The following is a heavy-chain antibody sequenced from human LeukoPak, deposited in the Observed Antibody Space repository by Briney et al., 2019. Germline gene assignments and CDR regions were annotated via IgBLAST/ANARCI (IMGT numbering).Heavy chain of an antibody. Sequence: ASVKVSCKASGYTFTSYYMHWVRQAPGQGLEWMGIIYSSVMSTSYAQKFQGRVTMTRDTSTSTVYMELSSLRSEDTAVYYCARDGSCRTGDYWGQGTLVTVSS. D-gene: IGHD1/OR15-1a*01. CDR2: IYSSVMST. CDR3: ARDGSCRTGDY. J-gene: IGHJ4*02. V-gene: IGHV1-46*01. CDR1: GYTFTSYY.